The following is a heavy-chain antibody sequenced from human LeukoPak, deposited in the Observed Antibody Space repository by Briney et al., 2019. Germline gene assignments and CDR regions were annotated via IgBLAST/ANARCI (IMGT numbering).Heavy chain of an antibody. Sequence: PGGSLRLSCAASGFTFSSYAMSWVRQAPGKGLEWVSTISGSGGSTYYADSVKGRFTISRDNSKNTLYLQMNSLRAEDTAVYYCAKGLRLVHYFDYWGQGTLVTVSS. J-gene: IGHJ4*02. D-gene: IGHD6-19*01. CDR2: ISGSGGST. CDR1: GFTFSSYA. CDR3: AKGLRLVHYFDY. V-gene: IGHV3-23*01.